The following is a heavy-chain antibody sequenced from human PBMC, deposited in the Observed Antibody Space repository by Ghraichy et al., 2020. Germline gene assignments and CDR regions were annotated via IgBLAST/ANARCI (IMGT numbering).Heavy chain of an antibody. Sequence: SLRLSCAASGFTFSSYGMHWVRQAPGKGVEWVALVWYDGSNKYYADSVKGRFTISRDNSKNTLYLQMNSLRAEDTAVYYCAKVGRQQLERGYFDYWGQGTLVTVSS. CDR1: GFTFSSYG. V-gene: IGHV3-33*06. J-gene: IGHJ4*02. D-gene: IGHD6-13*01. CDR3: AKVGRQQLERGYFDY. CDR2: VWYDGSNK.